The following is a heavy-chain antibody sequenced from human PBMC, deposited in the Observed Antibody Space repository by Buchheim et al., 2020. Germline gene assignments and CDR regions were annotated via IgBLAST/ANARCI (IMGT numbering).Heavy chain of an antibody. CDR1: GGSISSYY. CDR3: ARELVVPAATHYYYYGMDV. D-gene: IGHD2-2*01. V-gene: IGHV4-59*01. Sequence: QVQLQESGPGLVKPSETLSLTCTVSGGSISSYYWSWIRQPPGKGLEWIGYIYYSGSTNYNPSLKSRVTISVDTSKNQFSLKLSSVTAADTAVYYCARELVVPAATHYYYYGMDVWGQGTT. CDR2: IYYSGST. J-gene: IGHJ6*02.